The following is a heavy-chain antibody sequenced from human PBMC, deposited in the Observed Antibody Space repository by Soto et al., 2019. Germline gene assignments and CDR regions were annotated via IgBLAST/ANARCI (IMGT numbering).Heavy chain of an antibody. Sequence: QVQLVESGGGVVQPGRSLRLSCAASGFTFSSYAMHWVRQAPGKGLEWVAVISYDGSNKYYADSVKGRFTISRDNSKDKLYLQMNSQRAEDTAVYYCARVIGEGASWLTDVFDIWGQGTIVTVSS. CDR3: ARVIGEGASWLTDVFDI. J-gene: IGHJ3*02. CDR2: ISYDGSNK. D-gene: IGHD3-10*01. CDR1: GFTFSSYA. V-gene: IGHV3-30-3*01.